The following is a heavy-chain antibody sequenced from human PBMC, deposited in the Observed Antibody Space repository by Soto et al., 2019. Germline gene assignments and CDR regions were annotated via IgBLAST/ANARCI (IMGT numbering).Heavy chain of an antibody. D-gene: IGHD1-26*01. CDR2: IIPIFGTA. J-gene: IGHJ6*02. CDR3: AVGATMYGMDV. CDR1: GGTFSSYA. Sequence: ASVKASCKASGGTFSSYAISWVRQAPGQGLEWMGGIIPIFGTANYAQKFQGRVTITADESTSTAYMELSSLRSEDTAVYYCAVGATMYGMDVWGQGTTVTVSS. V-gene: IGHV1-69*13.